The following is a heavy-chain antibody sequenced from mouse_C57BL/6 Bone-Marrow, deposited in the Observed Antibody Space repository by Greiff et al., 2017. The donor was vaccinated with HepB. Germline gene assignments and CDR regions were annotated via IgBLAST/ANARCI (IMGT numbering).Heavy chain of an antibody. CDR2: ISSGGDYI. Sequence: DVMLVESGEGLVKPGGSLKLSCAASGFTFSSYAMSWVRQTPEKRLEWVAYISSGGDYIYYADTVKGRFTISRDNARNTLYLQMSSLKSEDTAMYYCTRDLYYYGSSWGFAYWGQGTLVTVSA. CDR3: TRDLYYYGSSWGFAY. J-gene: IGHJ3*01. CDR1: GFTFSSYA. V-gene: IGHV5-9-1*02. D-gene: IGHD1-1*01.